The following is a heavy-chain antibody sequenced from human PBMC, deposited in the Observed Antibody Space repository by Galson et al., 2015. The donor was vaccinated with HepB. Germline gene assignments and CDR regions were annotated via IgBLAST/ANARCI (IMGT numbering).Heavy chain of an antibody. CDR2: MDPSDSET. D-gene: IGHD3-10*01. Sequence: QSGAEVKKPGESLTISCQASGYTFTSYWINWVRQMPGRGLEWIGRMDPSDSETDYNPAFQGRVTMSVYKSKSTAYLQWTSLQASDTAKYFGARVYWFGDLHFLGQGTPVSVSS. CDR1: GYTFTSYW. V-gene: IGHV5-10-1*01. J-gene: IGHJ4*02. CDR3: ARVYWFGDLHF.